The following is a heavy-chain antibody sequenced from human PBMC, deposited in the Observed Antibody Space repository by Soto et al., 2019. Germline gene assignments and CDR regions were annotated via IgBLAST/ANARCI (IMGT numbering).Heavy chain of an antibody. Sequence: GGSLRLSCAASGFTFSNAWMNWVRQAPGKGLEWVGRIKSKTDGGTTDYAAPVKGGFTISRDDSKNTLFLQMSGLKTEDTAMYYCTTTPWYPVDYWGQGTLVTVSS. CDR1: GFTFSNAW. CDR2: IKSKTDGGTT. D-gene: IGHD6-13*01. CDR3: TTTPWYPVDY. V-gene: IGHV3-15*07. J-gene: IGHJ4*02.